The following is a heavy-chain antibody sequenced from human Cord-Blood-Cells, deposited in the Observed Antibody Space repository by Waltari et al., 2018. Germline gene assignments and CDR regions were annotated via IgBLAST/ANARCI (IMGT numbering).Heavy chain of an antibody. CDR3: AGTGYGSGSYPFDY. D-gene: IGHD3-10*01. CDR2: FDPEDGET. Sequence: QVQLVQSGAEVKKPGASVKVSCKVSGYTLTELSMHWVRQAPGKVLEWMGGFDPEDGETIYAQKFQGRVTMTEDTSTDTAYMELSGLRSEDTAVYYCAGTGYGSGSYPFDYWGQGTLVTVSS. J-gene: IGHJ4*02. V-gene: IGHV1-24*01. CDR1: GYTLTELS.